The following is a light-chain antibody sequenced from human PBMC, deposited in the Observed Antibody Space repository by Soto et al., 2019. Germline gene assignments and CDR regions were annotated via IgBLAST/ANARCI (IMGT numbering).Light chain of an antibody. Sequence: QSVLTQPASVSGSPGQSIPFSCTGTTSDIGAYNYVSWYQHHPGKAPKLLIYDVTDRPSGVSDRFSGSNSGTTASLTISGLQAEDEADYFCSSYTTINTVVVFGGGTKLTVL. V-gene: IGLV2-14*03. J-gene: IGLJ3*02. CDR1: TSDIGAYNY. CDR3: SSYTTINTVVV. CDR2: DVT.